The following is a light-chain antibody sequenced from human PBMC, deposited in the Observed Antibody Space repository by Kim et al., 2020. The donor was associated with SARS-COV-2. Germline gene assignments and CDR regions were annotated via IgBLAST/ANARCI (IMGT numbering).Light chain of an antibody. J-gene: IGLJ2*01. CDR1: KLGDKY. V-gene: IGLV3-1*01. CDR3: QAWDSRTI. Sequence: SYELTQPPSVSVSPGQTASITCSGDKLGDKYACWYQQKPGQFPVLVIYQDTKRPSGIPERFSGSNSGNTATLTISGTQAMDEADYYCQAWDSRTIFGGGT. CDR2: QDT.